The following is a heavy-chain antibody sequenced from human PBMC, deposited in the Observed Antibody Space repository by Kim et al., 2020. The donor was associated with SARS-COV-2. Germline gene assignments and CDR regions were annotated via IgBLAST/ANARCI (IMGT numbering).Heavy chain of an antibody. Sequence: SETLSLTCTVSGASISSNYWNWIRQSPGKGLEWIGNIHSNGNTRYNPSLESRLTISLDKSRNQFSLNLRSVTAADTAVYFCARRNCFDLWSRGTLVTVSS. J-gene: IGHJ2*01. CDR2: IHSNGNT. CDR1: GASISSNY. V-gene: IGHV4-4*09. CDR3: ARRNCFDL.